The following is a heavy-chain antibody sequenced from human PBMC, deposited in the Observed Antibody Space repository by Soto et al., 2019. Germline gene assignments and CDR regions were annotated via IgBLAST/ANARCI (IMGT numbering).Heavy chain of an antibody. J-gene: IGHJ6*02. CDR1: GFTFSSYG. CDR2: IYYDGSNK. CDR3: AKDNVHISGTSHQVDYYVCGWNV. Sequence: GGSLRLSCAASGFTFSSYGMHWVRQAPGKGLEWVAVIYYDGSNKYYADSVKGRFTISRDNSKNTLYLQMNSLRAEDTAVYYCAKDNVHISGTSHQVDYYVCGWNVGGQGTTVTFSS. D-gene: IGHD1-26*01. V-gene: IGHV3-30*18.